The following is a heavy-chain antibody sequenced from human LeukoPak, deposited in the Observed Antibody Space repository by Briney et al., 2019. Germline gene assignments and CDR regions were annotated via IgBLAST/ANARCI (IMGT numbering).Heavy chain of an antibody. CDR2: INPNSGGT. J-gene: IGHJ4*02. D-gene: IGHD6-19*01. CDR1: GNTFTGYY. CDR3: ARVYSSGWYYFDY. V-gene: IGHV1-2*02. Sequence: ASVKVSCKASGNTFTGYYMHWVRQAPGQGLEWMGWINPNSGGTNYAQKFQGRVTMTRDTSISTAYMELSRLRSDDTAVYYCARVYSSGWYYFDYWGQGTLVTVSS.